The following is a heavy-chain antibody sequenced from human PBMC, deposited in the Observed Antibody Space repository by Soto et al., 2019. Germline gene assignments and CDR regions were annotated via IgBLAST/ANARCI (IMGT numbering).Heavy chain of an antibody. CDR2: IYYSGST. Sequence: QVQLQESGPGLVKLSETLSLTCTVSGGSIRSYSWCWIWQPPGKGLEWIGYIYYSGSTDYNPSLKVRVTISVDPSKNPFSLTRRSVTAADTAVYYCARDSYNFDARGHGNLVTVSS. J-gene: IGHJ5*01. CDR1: GGSIRSYS. CDR3: ARDSYNFDA. D-gene: IGHD1-1*01. V-gene: IGHV4-59*01.